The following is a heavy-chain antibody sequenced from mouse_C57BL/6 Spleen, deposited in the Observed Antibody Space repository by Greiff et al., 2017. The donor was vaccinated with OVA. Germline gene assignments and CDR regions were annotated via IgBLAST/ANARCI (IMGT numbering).Heavy chain of an antibody. CDR1: GYTFTDYE. V-gene: IGHV1-15*01. CDR2: IDPETGGT. J-gene: IGHJ4*01. Sequence: QVQLQQSGAELVRPGASVTLSCKASGYTFTDYEMHWVKQTPVHGLEWIGAIDPETGGTAYNEKFKGKATLTADKSSSTAYMELRSLTSEDSAVCYCTREELRDAMDYWGQGTSVTVAS. CDR3: TREELRDAMDY.